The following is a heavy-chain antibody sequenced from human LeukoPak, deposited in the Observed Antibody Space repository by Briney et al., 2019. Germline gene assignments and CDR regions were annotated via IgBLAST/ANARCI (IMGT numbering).Heavy chain of an antibody. V-gene: IGHV3-30*03. CDR1: GFPFRSYG. D-gene: IGHD3-22*01. Sequence: GGSLRLSCAASGFPFRSYGMHWVRQAPGKGLEWVAVTLYDGSYEYYADSVKGRFTISRDNSKNTPYLQMNSLRAEDTAVYYCARDSYYDSSGTRDYWGQGTLVTVSS. CDR3: ARDSYYDSSGTRDY. CDR2: TLYDGSYE. J-gene: IGHJ4*02.